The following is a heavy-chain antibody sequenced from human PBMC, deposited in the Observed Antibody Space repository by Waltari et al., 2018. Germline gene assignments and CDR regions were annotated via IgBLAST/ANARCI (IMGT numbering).Heavy chain of an antibody. CDR3: ARGRTGLTQIVED. J-gene: IGHJ4*02. CDR2: INSYVIST. Sequence: EVQLVESGGGLVQPGGSLRLSCAASGFTFSSYWMHWVRQPPGKGLLWVSRINSYVISTNYADSVNGRFTVSRDNAKNTLYLQMNSLRAEDTAVYYCARGRTGLTQIVEDWGQGTLVTVSS. V-gene: IGHV3-74*01. CDR1: GFTFSSYW. D-gene: IGHD1-26*01.